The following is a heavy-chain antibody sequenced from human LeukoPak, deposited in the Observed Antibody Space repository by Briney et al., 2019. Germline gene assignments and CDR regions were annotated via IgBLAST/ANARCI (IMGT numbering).Heavy chain of an antibody. V-gene: IGHV3-48*04. D-gene: IGHD3-10*01. J-gene: IGHJ4*01. Sequence: GGSLRLSCAASGFTFSSYSMNWVRQAPGKGLGWVSYIMSSSSTIYYADSGKGRFTISRDNAKNSLYLQMTSLRPEDTAVYSCADGGFSYYFDSWGHGTPVTASS. CDR3: ADGGFSYYFDS. CDR1: GFTFSSYS. CDR2: IMSSSSTI.